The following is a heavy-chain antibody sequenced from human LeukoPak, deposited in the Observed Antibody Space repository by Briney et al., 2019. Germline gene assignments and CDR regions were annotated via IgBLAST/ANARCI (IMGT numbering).Heavy chain of an antibody. V-gene: IGHV4-34*01. CDR1: GGSFSGYY. CDR3: ARGMRGFWSGYLLDC. J-gene: IGHJ4*02. D-gene: IGHD3-3*01. Sequence: SETLSLTCAVYGGSFSGYYWSWIRQPPEKGLEWIGEINHSGSTNYNPSLKSRVTISVDTSKNQFSLKLSSVTAADTAVYYCARGMRGFWSGYLLDCWGQGTLVTVSS. CDR2: INHSGST.